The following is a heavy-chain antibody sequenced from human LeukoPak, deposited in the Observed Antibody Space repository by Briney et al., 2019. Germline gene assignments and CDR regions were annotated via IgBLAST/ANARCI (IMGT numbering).Heavy chain of an antibody. J-gene: IGHJ4*02. V-gene: IGHV3-30-3*02. D-gene: IGHD4-17*01. CDR2: ISYDGSNK. CDR3: VKGQRAPGD. Sequence: GGSLRLSCAASGFTFSSYAMHWVRQAPGKGLEWVAVISYDGSNKYYADSVKGRFTISRDNSKDSLHLHMNSLRADDTAIYYCVKGQRAPGDWGQGTLVTVSS. CDR1: GFTFSSYA.